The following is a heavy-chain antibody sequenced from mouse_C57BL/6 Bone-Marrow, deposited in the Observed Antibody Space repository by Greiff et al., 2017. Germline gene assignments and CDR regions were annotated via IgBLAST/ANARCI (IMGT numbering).Heavy chain of an antibody. CDR3: ATYDYDEGAAMDY. Sequence: EVKLQESGPGLVKPSQSLSLTCSVTGYSITSGYYWNWIRQFPGNNLEWMGYISYDGSHTYNPSLKNRISITRDTSKNQFFLKLKSVTTEDTATYYCATYDYDEGAAMDYWGQGTSVTVSS. J-gene: IGHJ4*01. V-gene: IGHV3-6*01. CDR2: ISYDGSH. D-gene: IGHD2-4*01. CDR1: GYSITSGYY.